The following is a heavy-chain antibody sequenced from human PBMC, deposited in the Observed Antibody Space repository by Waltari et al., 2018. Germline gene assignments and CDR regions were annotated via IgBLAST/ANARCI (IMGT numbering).Heavy chain of an antibody. Sequence: QLQLQESGPGLVKPSETLSPTCTVSGGSISSSSYYWGWFRQPPGKGLEWSGSIYYSGSTYYNPSLKSRVTISVDTSKNQFSLKLSSVTAADTAVYYCARYCSSTSCYRRYYMDVWGKGTTVTVSS. CDR3: ARYCSSTSCYRRYYMDV. V-gene: IGHV4-39*01. D-gene: IGHD2-2*01. CDR1: GGSISSSSYY. J-gene: IGHJ6*03. CDR2: IYYSGST.